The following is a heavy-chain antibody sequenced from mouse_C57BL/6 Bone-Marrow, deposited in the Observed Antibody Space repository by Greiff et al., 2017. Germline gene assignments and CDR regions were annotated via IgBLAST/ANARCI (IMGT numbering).Heavy chain of an antibody. CDR2: IDPSDSET. Sequence: QVQLQQPGAELVRPGSSVKPSCKASGYTFTSYWMHWVKQRPIQGLEWIGNIDPSDSETHYNQQFKDKATLTVDKSSSTAYMQLSSLTSEDSAVYYCARWDTTVPFAYWGQGTLVTVSA. J-gene: IGHJ3*01. CDR1: GYTFTSYW. V-gene: IGHV1-52*01. CDR3: ARWDTTVPFAY. D-gene: IGHD1-1*01.